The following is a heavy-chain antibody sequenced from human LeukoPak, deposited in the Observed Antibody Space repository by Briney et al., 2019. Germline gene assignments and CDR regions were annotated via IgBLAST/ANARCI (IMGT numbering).Heavy chain of an antibody. Sequence: PGGSLRLSCAASGFTFSSYWMSWVRQAPGKGPEWVANIKQDGSEKYYVDSVKGRFTISRDNAKNSLYLQMNSLRAEDTAVYYCARDWGLDSSSWPHGTSYYYYMDVWGKGTTVTVSS. V-gene: IGHV3-7*01. J-gene: IGHJ6*03. CDR3: ARDWGLDSSSWPHGTSYYYYMDV. D-gene: IGHD6-13*01. CDR2: IKQDGSEK. CDR1: GFTFSSYW.